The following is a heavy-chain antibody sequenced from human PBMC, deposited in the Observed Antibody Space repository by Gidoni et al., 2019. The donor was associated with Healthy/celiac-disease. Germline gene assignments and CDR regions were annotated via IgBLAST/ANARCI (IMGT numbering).Heavy chain of an antibody. CDR2: ISGSGGST. Sequence: EVQLLESGGVLVQPGGSLRLSFAASGFTFSSYAMSWVRQAPGQGLEWVSGISGSGGSTYYAESVKGRFTISRDNSKNTLYLQMNSLRAEDTAVYYCAKGYSSSWLVSGDWFDPWGQGTLVTVSS. CDR1: GFTFSSYA. D-gene: IGHD6-13*01. CDR3: AKGYSSSWLVSGDWFDP. V-gene: IGHV3-23*01. J-gene: IGHJ5*02.